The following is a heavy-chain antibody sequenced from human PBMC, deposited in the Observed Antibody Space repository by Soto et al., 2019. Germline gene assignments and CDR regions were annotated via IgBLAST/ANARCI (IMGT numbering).Heavy chain of an antibody. J-gene: IGHJ5*02. Sequence: QVQLQESGPGLVKPSQTLSLTCTVSGGSISSGGYYWSWIRQHPGKGLEWIGYIYYSGSTYYNPSLKSRVTISVDTSKNQFSLQLSSVTAADTAVYYCALRYCSGGSCYRGYNWFDPWGQGNLVTVSS. V-gene: IGHV4-31*03. CDR1: GGSISSGGYY. D-gene: IGHD2-15*01. CDR3: ALRYCSGGSCYRGYNWFDP. CDR2: IYYSGST.